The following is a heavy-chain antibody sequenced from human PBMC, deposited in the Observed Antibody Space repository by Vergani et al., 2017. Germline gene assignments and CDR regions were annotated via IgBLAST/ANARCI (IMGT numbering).Heavy chain of an antibody. CDR3: TRGWYYDSIAYWAY. V-gene: IGHV1-46*03. Sequence: VQLLESGGGLVQPGGSLRLSCAASGFTFSSYGMHWVRQAPGQGLEWMGIINPSGGSTSYAQKFQGRVTMTRDTSTSTVYMELSSLRSEDTAVYYCTRGWYYDSIAYWAYWGQGTLVTVSS. CDR2: INPSGGST. D-gene: IGHD3-22*01. J-gene: IGHJ4*02. CDR1: GFTFSSYG.